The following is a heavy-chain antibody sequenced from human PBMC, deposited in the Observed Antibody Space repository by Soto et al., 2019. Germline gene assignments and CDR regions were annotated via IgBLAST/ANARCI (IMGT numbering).Heavy chain of an antibody. D-gene: IGHD2-2*01. CDR3: ARGVVPAANEEYYVDY. CDR2: IIPIFGTA. CDR1: GDTFSSYA. J-gene: IGHJ4*02. Sequence: QVQLVQSVAEVKKPGSSVKVSCKASGDTFSSYAISWVRQAPGQGLEWMGGIIPIFGTANYAQKFQGRVTITADESTSTAYMDLSSLRSEDTAVYYCARGVVPAANEEYYVDYWGQGTLVTVSS. V-gene: IGHV1-69*01.